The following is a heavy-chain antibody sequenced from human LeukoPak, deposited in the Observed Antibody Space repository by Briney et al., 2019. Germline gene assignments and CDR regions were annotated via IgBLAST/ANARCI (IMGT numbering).Heavy chain of an antibody. CDR1: GGSISSYY. V-gene: IGHV4-59*08. Sequence: SETLSLTCTVSGGSISSYYWSWIRQPPGKGLEWIGYIYYGGSTNYNPSLKSRVTISVDTSKNQFSLKLSSVTAADTAVYYCARTEWEVADYWGQGTLVTVSS. J-gene: IGHJ4*02. D-gene: IGHD1-26*01. CDR3: ARTEWEVADY. CDR2: IYYGGST.